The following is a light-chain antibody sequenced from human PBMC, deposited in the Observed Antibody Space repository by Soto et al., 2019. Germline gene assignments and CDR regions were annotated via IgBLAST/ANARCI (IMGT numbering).Light chain of an antibody. CDR1: SSDVGGYNY. Sequence: QSALTQPASVSGSPGQSITISCTGTSSDVGGYNYVSWYQQHPGKAPKLIIYEVNNRPSGVPDRFSGSKSGNTASLTISGLQAEDDAEYYCSLYTTDSTYVFGTGTKV. J-gene: IGLJ1*01. CDR3: SLYTTDSTYV. V-gene: IGLV2-14*01. CDR2: EVN.